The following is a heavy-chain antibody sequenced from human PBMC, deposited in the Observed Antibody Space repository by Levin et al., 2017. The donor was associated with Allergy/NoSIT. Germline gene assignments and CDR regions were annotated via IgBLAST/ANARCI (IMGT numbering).Heavy chain of an antibody. D-gene: IGHD2-2*01. J-gene: IGHJ6*02. CDR1: GYSISSGYQ. CDR2: ISSSSSTK. CDR3: ARETCSSTRCEYYYYYYYGLDV. Sequence: LSLTCAVSGYSISSGYQWGWIRQSPGKGLEWISYISSSSSTKYYSDSVKGRFTISRDNAKNSLYLQMNSLRAEDTAVYYCARETCSSTRCEYYYYYYYGLDVWGQGTTVTVSS. V-gene: IGHV3-11*01.